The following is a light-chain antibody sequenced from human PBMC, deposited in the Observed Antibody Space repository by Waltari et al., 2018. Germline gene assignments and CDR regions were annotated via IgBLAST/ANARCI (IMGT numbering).Light chain of an antibody. CDR2: HTS. V-gene: IGKV3-20*01. Sequence: EIVLTQSPGTLSLSPGERATLSCRASQSVDKYLAWYQQKPGQAPRLLIYHTSTRATGIPDRFSGSGCGTDFSLTISRLEPEDFAVYYCQKYNSLPATFGQGTKVEVK. CDR3: QKYNSLPAT. CDR1: QSVDKY. J-gene: IGKJ1*01.